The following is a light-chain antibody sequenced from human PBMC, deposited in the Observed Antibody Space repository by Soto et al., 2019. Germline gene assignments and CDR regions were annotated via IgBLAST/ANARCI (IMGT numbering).Light chain of an antibody. CDR1: SSDFGVSNY. CDR2: DVN. Sequence: QSALTQPASVSGSPGQSITVSCSGISSDFGVSNYVSWYQQHPGKAPRLIIFDVNNRPAGVSPRFSGSKSGDTASLTISGLQTEDEATYFCTSYRANAIYVFGPGTKVTVL. V-gene: IGLV2-14*03. CDR3: TSYRANAIYV. J-gene: IGLJ1*01.